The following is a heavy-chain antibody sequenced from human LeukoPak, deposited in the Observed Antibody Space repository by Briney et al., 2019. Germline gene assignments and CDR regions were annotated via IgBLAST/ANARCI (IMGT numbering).Heavy chain of an antibody. J-gene: IGHJ4*02. D-gene: IGHD1-7*01. CDR3: ARWPVIGTARYFDY. Sequence: PSGTLSLTCAVSGGSIGTEEYWSWVRQPPGKGLEWIGEIYYSGITNYNPSLKSRVTISIDKPKNQFSLNLNSVTAADTAVYYCARWPVIGTARYFDYWGQGTLVTVSA. CDR1: GGSIGTEEY. CDR2: IYYSGIT. V-gene: IGHV4-4*02.